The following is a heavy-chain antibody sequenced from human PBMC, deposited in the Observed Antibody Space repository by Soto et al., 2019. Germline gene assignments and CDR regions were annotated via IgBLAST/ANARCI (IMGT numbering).Heavy chain of an antibody. CDR1: GGSISSGGYY. Sequence: TLSLTCTVSGGSISSGGYYWSWIRQHPGKGLEWIGYIYYSGSTYYNPSLKSRVTISVDTSKNQFSLKLSSVTAADTAVYYCARDRCSSKRCSPRYWLDPWGQGPLVTVYS. D-gene: IGHD2-2*01. CDR2: IYYSGST. V-gene: IGHV4-31*03. J-gene: IGHJ5*02. CDR3: ARDRCSSKRCSPRYWLDP.